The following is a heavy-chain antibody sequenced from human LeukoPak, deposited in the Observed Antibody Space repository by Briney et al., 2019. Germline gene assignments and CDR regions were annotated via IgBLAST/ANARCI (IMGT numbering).Heavy chain of an antibody. J-gene: IGHJ5*02. CDR1: DGSISSSGYY. D-gene: IGHD3-10*01. Sequence: PSETLSLTCTVSDGSISSSGYYWGWIRQPPGKGLEWIGYFYYSGSTYYNPSLKSRVTISVDTSKNQLSLKLSSVTAADTAVYYCARESNYHGSGTGWFDPWGQGTLVTVSS. V-gene: IGHV4-39*07. CDR2: FYYSGST. CDR3: ARESNYHGSGTGWFDP.